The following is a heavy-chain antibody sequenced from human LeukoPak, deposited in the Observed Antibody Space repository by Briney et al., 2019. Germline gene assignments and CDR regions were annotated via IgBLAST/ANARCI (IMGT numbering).Heavy chain of an antibody. CDR3: TRVGYIDEGIDY. D-gene: IGHD5-24*01. V-gene: IGHV3-30*03. Sequence: GSLRLSCIASGFAFSTYGMHWVRQAPGKGLEWVAIMSYGGDIQYTDSVKGRFTISRDSSKNTLYLQMNSLRAEDTAIYYCTRVGYIDEGIDYWGQGTLVTVSS. CDR1: GFAFSTYG. CDR2: MSYGGDI. J-gene: IGHJ4*02.